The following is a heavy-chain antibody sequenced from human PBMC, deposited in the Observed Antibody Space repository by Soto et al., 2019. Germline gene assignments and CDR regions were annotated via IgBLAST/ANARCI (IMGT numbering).Heavy chain of an antibody. J-gene: IGHJ4*02. CDR1: GFTFSSYA. Sequence: GGSLRLSCAASGFTFSSYAMHWVRQAPGKGLEWVAVISYDGSNKYYADTVKGRFTNSRDNSKNTLYLQINSMRAEDTAVYYSARDPRVNFPPSIVVVPAAMPWYYFDYWGQGTLVTVSS. D-gene: IGHD2-2*01. V-gene: IGHV3-30-3*01. CDR2: ISYDGSNK. CDR3: ARDPRVNFPPSIVVVPAAMPWYYFDY.